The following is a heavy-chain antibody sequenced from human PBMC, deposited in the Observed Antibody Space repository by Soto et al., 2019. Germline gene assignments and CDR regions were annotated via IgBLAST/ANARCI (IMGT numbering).Heavy chain of an antibody. V-gene: IGHV1-69*13. Sequence: GASVKVSCKASGGTFSSYAISWVRQAPGQGLEWMGGIIPIFGTANYAQKFQGRVTITADESTSTAYMELSSLRSEDTAVYYCARDSPPGIAVAGTDYWGQRTLFTVSS. CDR1: GGTFSSYA. J-gene: IGHJ4*02. CDR2: IIPIFGTA. D-gene: IGHD6-19*01. CDR3: ARDSPPGIAVAGTDY.